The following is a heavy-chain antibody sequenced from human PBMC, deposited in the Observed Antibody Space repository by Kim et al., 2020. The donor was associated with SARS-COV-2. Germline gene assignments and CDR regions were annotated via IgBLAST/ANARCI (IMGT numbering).Heavy chain of an antibody. J-gene: IGHJ4*02. CDR2: ST. CDR3: GREGYSGADY. D-gene: IGHD5-12*01. Sequence: STNSNPPPTRRVTLSVDTSNNQFSLKLSSVTAADTAVYYCGREGYSGADYWGQGTLVTVSS. V-gene: IGHV4-59*01.